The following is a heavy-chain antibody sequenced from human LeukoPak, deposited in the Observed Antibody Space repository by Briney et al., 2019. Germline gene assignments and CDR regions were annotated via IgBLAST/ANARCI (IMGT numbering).Heavy chain of an antibody. V-gene: IGHV1-18*04. CDR1: GYTFTSYG. CDR2: VSAYNGNT. CDR3: ASDPPPLLWFGELSPYYYGMDV. D-gene: IGHD3-10*01. J-gene: IGHJ6*04. Sequence: GASVKVSCKASGYTFTSYGISWVRQAPGQGLEWMGGVSAYNGNTNYAQKLQGRVTMTTDTSTSTAYIELRSLRSDDTAVYYCASDPPPLLWFGELSPYYYGMDVWGKGTTVTVSS.